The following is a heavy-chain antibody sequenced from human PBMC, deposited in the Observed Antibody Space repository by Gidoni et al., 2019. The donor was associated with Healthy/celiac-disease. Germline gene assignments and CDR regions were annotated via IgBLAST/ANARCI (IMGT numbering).Heavy chain of an antibody. CDR1: GFPFSSYG. J-gene: IGHJ4*02. CDR2: ISYDGSNK. Sequence: QVQLVESGGGVLQPGRSLRLSCAASGFPFSSYGMHWVRQAPGKGLEWVAVISYDGSNKYYADAVKGRFTISRDNSKNTLYLQMNSLRAEDTAVYYCAGGSYLDYFDYWGQGTLVTVSS. CDR3: AGGSYLDYFDY. D-gene: IGHD3-16*01. V-gene: IGHV3-30*03.